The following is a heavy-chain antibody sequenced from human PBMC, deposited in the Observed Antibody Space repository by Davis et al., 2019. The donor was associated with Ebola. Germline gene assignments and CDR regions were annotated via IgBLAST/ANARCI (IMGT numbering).Heavy chain of an antibody. V-gene: IGHV3-30-3*01. CDR1: GFTFSSYA. CDR3: ARKTAALYYYGMDV. J-gene: IGHJ6*04. Sequence: PGGSLRLSCAASGFTFSSYAMHWVRQAPGKGLEWVAVISYDGSNKYYADSVKGRFTISRDNSKNTLYLQMNSLRAEDTAVYYCARKTAALYYYGMDVWGKGTTVTVSS. D-gene: IGHD1-14*01. CDR2: ISYDGSNK.